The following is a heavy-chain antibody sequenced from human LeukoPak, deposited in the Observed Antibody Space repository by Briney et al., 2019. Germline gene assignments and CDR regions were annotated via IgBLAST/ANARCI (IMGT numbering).Heavy chain of an antibody. J-gene: IGHJ4*02. CDR1: GGSISSGDSY. CDR3: ASNPY. V-gene: IGHV4-61*08. CDR2: IYDSGST. Sequence: SETLSLTCTVSGGSISSGDSYWSWIRQPPGKALEWIGFIYDSGSTNYNPSLKSRVTISVDTSKNQFFLKVSSVTAADTAVYYCASNPYWGQGILVTVSS.